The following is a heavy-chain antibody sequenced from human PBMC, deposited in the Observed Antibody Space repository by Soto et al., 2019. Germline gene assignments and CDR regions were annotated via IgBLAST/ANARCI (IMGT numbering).Heavy chain of an antibody. D-gene: IGHD1-20*01. Sequence: QVQLQESGPGLVKPSETLSPTCTVSGGSISSYYWSWIRQPPGKGLEGIGYIYYSGITNYNPSLTSPVTMSVDTSKNQFALKLSSVTTADTGVYYCARYKSNYYYGMDVWGQGTTVTVSS. J-gene: IGHJ6*02. CDR2: IYYSGIT. V-gene: IGHV4-59*01. CDR3: ARYKSNYYYGMDV. CDR1: GGSISSYY.